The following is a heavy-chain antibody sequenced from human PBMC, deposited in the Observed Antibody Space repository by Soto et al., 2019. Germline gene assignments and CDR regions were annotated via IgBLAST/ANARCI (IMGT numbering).Heavy chain of an antibody. Sequence: WGSLRLSCAASGFTFSLYSMIWVRQAPGKGLEWVSSLTSSSTYIYYADSLKGRFTISRDNAKNSLYLQMDSLRAEDTATYYSVRARSTDSRPDYWGRGTLVTVSS. V-gene: IGHV3-21*01. CDR3: VRARSTDSRPDY. CDR2: LTSSSTYI. CDR1: GFTFSLYS. J-gene: IGHJ4*02. D-gene: IGHD3-22*01.